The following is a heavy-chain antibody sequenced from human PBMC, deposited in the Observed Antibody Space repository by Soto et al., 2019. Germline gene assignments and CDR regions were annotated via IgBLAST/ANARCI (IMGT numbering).Heavy chain of an antibody. V-gene: IGHV4-59*01. CDR2: IYYSGSS. Sequence: QVQLQESGPGLVKPSETLSLTCTASGGSISSYYWSWIRQPPGKGLEWIGYIYYSGSSNYNPSLKCRVTISVDTAKNHFSLKLSSVTAADTAVYYCARDVFYCSSTSCYYSPFDIWRQGTMVPVSS. CDR1: GGSISSYY. D-gene: IGHD2-2*01. CDR3: ARDVFYCSSTSCYYSPFDI. J-gene: IGHJ3*02.